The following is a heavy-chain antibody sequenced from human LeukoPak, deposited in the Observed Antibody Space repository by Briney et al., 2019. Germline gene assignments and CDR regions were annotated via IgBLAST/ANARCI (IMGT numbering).Heavy chain of an antibody. CDR1: GYSFTSYW. Sequence: GESLKISCKGSGYSFTSYWIGWVRQMPGKGLEWMGIIYPGDSDTRYSPSFQGQVTISADKSISTAYLQWSSMKASDTAMYYCATIPHYCGGDCFPDYFDYWGQGTLVTVSS. CDR2: IYPGDSDT. J-gene: IGHJ4*02. CDR3: ATIPHYCGGDCFPDYFDY. V-gene: IGHV5-51*01. D-gene: IGHD2-21*02.